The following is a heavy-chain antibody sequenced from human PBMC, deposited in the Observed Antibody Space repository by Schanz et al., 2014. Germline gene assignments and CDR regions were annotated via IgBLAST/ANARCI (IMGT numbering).Heavy chain of an antibody. CDR3: ARDRWDWNNAFDI. CDR2: IYSGGST. CDR1: GFTFSDSW. D-gene: IGHD1-1*01. V-gene: IGHV3-66*01. J-gene: IGHJ3*02. Sequence: EVRLVESGGGLVQSGGSLRLSCAASGFTFSDSWMHWVRQAPGKGLEWVSVIYSGGSTYYADSVKGRFTISRDNSKNTLYLQMNSLRAEDTAVYYCARDRWDWNNAFDIWGQGTMVTVSS.